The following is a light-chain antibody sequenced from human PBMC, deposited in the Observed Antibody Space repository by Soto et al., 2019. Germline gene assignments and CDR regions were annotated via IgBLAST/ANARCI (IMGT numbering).Light chain of an antibody. V-gene: IGLV2-14*01. CDR3: SSYTSSRAYV. Sequence: QSVLTQPACVSGSPGQSITISCTGTSSDVGGYNYVSWYQQQSGKAPKLMIHEVSNRPSGVSNRFSGSKSGNTASLTISGLQAEDEADYYCSSYTSSRAYVFGSGTKVTVL. J-gene: IGLJ1*01. CDR2: EVS. CDR1: SSDVGGYNY.